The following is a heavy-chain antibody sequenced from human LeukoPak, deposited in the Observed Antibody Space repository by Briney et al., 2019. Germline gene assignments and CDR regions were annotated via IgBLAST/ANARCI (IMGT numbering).Heavy chain of an antibody. V-gene: IGHV1-2*02. J-gene: IGHJ4*02. CDR1: GYTFTGYH. CDR2: INPDSGGT. D-gene: IGHD3-16*02. CDR3: ARAKYEYVWGCYRISSPFDY. Sequence: ASVKVSSKASGYTFTGYHMHWVRQAPGQGLEWMGWINPDSGGTNYAQKFQGRVTMTRDTSISTAYMDLSSLRSDDTAVYYCARAKYEYVWGCYRISSPFDYWGQGTLVTVSS.